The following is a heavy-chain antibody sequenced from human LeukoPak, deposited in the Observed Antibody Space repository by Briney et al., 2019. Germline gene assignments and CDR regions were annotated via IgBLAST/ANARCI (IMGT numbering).Heavy chain of an antibody. CDR3: AKQSAAGYFDY. J-gene: IGHJ4*02. CDR1: GFTFSSYA. V-gene: IGHV3-23*01. Sequence: PGGSLRLSCATSGFTFSSYAMSWVRQAPGKGLEWVSAISASGGTTYYADSVKGRFTISRDNSKNTLYLQMNSLRAEDTAIYCCAKQSAAGYFDYWGQGALVTVSS. D-gene: IGHD6-13*01. CDR2: ISASGGTT.